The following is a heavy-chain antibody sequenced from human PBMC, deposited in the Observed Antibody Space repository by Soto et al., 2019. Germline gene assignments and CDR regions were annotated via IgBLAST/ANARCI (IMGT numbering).Heavy chain of an antibody. CDR3: ARDLSGAYCGGDCGELVPFDY. CDR2: ISAYNGNT. J-gene: IGHJ4*02. Sequence: QVPLVQSGAEVKKPGASVKVSCKASGYTFTSYGISWVRQAPGQGLEWMGWISAYNGNTNYAQKLQGRVTMTTDTSTSTAYMEGGSLRSADTAVYYCARDLSGAYCGGDCGELVPFDYWGQGTLVTVSS. V-gene: IGHV1-18*01. D-gene: IGHD2-21*02. CDR1: GYTFTSYG.